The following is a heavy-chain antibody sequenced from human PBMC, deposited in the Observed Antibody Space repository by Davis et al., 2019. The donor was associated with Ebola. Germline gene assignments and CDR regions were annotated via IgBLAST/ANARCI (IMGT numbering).Heavy chain of an antibody. D-gene: IGHD3-22*01. CDR3: ARGGRRLITMIVFNWFDP. J-gene: IGHJ5*02. CDR2: INHSGST. Sequence: MPSEPLSLTCAVYGGSFSGYYWSWIRQPPGKGLEWIGEINHSGSTNYNPSLKSRVTISVDTSKNQFSLKLSSVTAADTAVYYCARGGRRLITMIVFNWFDPWGQGTLVTVSS. V-gene: IGHV4-34*01. CDR1: GGSFSGYY.